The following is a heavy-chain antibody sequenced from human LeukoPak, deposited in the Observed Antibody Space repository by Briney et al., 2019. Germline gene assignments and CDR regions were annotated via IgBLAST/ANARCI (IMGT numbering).Heavy chain of an antibody. CDR1: GDSISNYY. Sequence: SETLSLTCTVSGDSISNYYWSWIRQPPGKGLEWIGEINHSGSTNYNPSLKSRVTISVDTSKNQFSLKLSSVTAADTAVYYCARLTGHDIVAGYWGQGTLVTVSS. J-gene: IGHJ4*02. V-gene: IGHV4-34*01. CDR3: ARLTGHDIVAGY. CDR2: INHSGST. D-gene: IGHD2-15*01.